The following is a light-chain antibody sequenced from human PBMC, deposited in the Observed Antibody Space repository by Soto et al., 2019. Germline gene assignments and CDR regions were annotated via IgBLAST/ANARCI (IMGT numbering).Light chain of an antibody. CDR2: DAS. V-gene: IGKV1-5*01. J-gene: IGKJ5*01. Sequence: DIQMTQSASTLSASLGDRVTITCRASQSISRWLAWYQQKPGKAPQALIYDASSLKSGVPSRFSGNGSGTEFTLTISSLKPDDFATYYCQQYNTYSTFGQGTRLEIK. CDR1: QSISRW. CDR3: QQYNTYST.